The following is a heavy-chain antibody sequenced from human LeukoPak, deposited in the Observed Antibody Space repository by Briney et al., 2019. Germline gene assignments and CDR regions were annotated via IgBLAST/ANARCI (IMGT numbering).Heavy chain of an antibody. CDR2: IKGDGSST. CDR1: EFTFSSYW. V-gene: IGHV3-74*01. J-gene: IGHJ4*02. Sequence: PGGSLRLSCAASEFTFSSYWMHWVRQAPGKGLVWVSRIKGDGSSTTYADSVKGRFTISRDNAKNTLYLQVNSLTAEDTAVYYCARGAYCGGDCPLPNSLYWGRGTLVTVSS. D-gene: IGHD2-21*01. CDR3: ARGAYCGGDCPLPNSLY.